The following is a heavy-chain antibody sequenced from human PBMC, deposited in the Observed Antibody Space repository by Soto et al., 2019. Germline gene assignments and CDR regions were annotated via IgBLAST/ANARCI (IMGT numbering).Heavy chain of an antibody. D-gene: IGHD5-18*01. Sequence: SETLSLTCTVAGGSGSSGSYYWSWIRQPPGKGLEWIGYIYYSGSTNYNPSLKSRVTISVDTSKNQFSLKLSSVTAADTAVYYCARSGALGAIQLWLRAYYYGMDVWGQGTTVTVSS. V-gene: IGHV4-61*01. CDR1: GGSGSSGSYY. J-gene: IGHJ6*02. CDR2: IYYSGST. CDR3: ARSGALGAIQLWLRAYYYGMDV.